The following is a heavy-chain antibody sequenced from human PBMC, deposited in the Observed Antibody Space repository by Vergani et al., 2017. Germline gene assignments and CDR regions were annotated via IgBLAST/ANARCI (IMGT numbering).Heavy chain of an antibody. V-gene: IGHV4-61*02. J-gene: IGHJ5*02. CDR3: GRAIRGVPLDV. CDR2: FYFTGST. CDR1: GDSTSTGDVY. Sequence: QVQLQESGPRLVKPSETLSLTCTVSGDSTSTGDVYWNWVRQSAGRGLEWIGRFYFTGSTTYNPSLKSRVSISIDANHNQFSLNLRSVTAEDTAIYYCGRAIRGVPLDVWGPGALVTVSP. D-gene: IGHD3-10*01.